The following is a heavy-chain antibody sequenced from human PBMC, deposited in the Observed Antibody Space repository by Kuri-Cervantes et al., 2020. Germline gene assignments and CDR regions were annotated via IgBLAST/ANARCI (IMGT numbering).Heavy chain of an antibody. V-gene: IGHV3-30*03. Sequence: GGSLRLSCAASGFTFSSYGMHWVRQAPGKGLEWVAVISYDGSNKYYADSVKGRFTISRDNSKNTLYLQMNSLRAEDTAVYYCARGSRYSSSWYGSRGQGTLVTVSS. CDR3: ARGSRYSSSWYGS. D-gene: IGHD6-13*01. CDR1: GFTFSSYG. CDR2: ISYDGSNK. J-gene: IGHJ5*01.